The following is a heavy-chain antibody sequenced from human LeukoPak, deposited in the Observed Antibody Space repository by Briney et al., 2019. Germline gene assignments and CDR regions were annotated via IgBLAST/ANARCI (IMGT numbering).Heavy chain of an antibody. D-gene: IGHD6-13*01. CDR1: GFTFGDYA. CDR3: TNFGYSSS. Sequence: GGSLRLSCTASGFTFGDYAVSWVRQAPGKGLEWVGFVRSKAYGGTTEYAASVKGRFTISRDDSKSIAYLQMNSLKTEDTAVYYCTNFGYSSSWGQGTLVTVSS. J-gene: IGHJ4*02. V-gene: IGHV3-49*04. CDR2: VRSKAYGGTT.